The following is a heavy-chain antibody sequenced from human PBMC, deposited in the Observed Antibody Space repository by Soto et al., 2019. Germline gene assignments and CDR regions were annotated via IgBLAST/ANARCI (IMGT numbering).Heavy chain of an antibody. CDR2: ISAYNGNT. D-gene: IGHD1-1*01. J-gene: IGHJ5*02. Sequence: QVQLVQSGAEVKKPGASVKVSCKASGYTFTSYGISWVRQASGQGLEWMGWISAYNGNTKYAQKLQGRVTMTTDTATLTAYMELRSLRSDHTAVYYFASDEAYKWNDGGWFDPWGQGTLVTVSS. V-gene: IGHV1-18*01. CDR3: ASDEAYKWNDGGWFDP. CDR1: GYTFTSYG.